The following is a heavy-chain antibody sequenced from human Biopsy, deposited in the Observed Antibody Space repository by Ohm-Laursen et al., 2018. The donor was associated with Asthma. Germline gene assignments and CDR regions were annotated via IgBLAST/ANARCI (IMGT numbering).Heavy chain of an antibody. J-gene: IGHJ4*02. CDR1: GGSISSGGYS. CDR3: ARVKDGYNFDY. D-gene: IGHD5-24*01. CDR2: IYHSGSA. V-gene: IGHV4-30-2*01. Sequence: TLSLTCAVSGGSISSGGYSWSWIRQPPGKGLEWIGDIYHSGSAYYNPSLKTRSTISVDRSKNQFSMKLSSVTAADTAVYYCARVKDGYNFDYWGQGTLVTVSS.